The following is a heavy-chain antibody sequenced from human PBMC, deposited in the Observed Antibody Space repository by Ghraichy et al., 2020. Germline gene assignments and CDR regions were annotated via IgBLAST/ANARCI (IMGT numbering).Heavy chain of an antibody. CDR3: ARNGGFNQAS. D-gene: IGHD2-8*01. V-gene: IGHV4-4*02. CDR1: GGSISSSNW. Sequence: SETLSLTCGVSGGSISSSNWWSWVRQPPGKGLEWIGEIYLGGRTNYNPSLKGRVTISLDKSKNEFSLKLTSVTAADTAFYYCARNGGFNQASWGQGTLVTVSS. J-gene: IGHJ5*02. CDR2: IYLGGRT.